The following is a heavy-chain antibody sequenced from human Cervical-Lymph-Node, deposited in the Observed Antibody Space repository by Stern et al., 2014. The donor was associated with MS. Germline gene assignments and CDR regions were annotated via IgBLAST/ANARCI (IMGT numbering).Heavy chain of an antibody. CDR3: ARDSSSWYAIDY. CDR2: ISSSSSYI. V-gene: IGHV3-21*01. D-gene: IGHD6-13*01. J-gene: IGHJ4*02. CDR1: GFTFSSYS. Sequence: EVQLLESGGGLVKPGGSLRLSCAASGFTFSSYSMNWVRQAPGKGLEWVSSISSSSSYIYYADSVKGRCTISRDNAKNSLYLQMNSLRAEDTAVYYCARDSSSWYAIDYWGQGTLVTVSS.